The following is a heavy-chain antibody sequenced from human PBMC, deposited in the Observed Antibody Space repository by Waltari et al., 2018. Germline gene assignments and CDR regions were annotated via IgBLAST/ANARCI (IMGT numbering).Heavy chain of an antibody. CDR1: GGSISSSSYY. V-gene: IGHV4-39*01. CDR2: IYYSGST. J-gene: IGHJ4*02. D-gene: IGHD3-22*01. CDR3: ARTYYYDSSGYYSGTFDY. Sequence: QLQLQESGPGLVKPSETLSLTCTVSGGSISSSSYYWGWIRPPPGKGLEWIGSIYYSGSTYYNPSLKSRVTISVDTSKNQFSLKLSSVTAADTAVYYCARTYYYDSSGYYSGTFDYWGQGTLVTVSS.